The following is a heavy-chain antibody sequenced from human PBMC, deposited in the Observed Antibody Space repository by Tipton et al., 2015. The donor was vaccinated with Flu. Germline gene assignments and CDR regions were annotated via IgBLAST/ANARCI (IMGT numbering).Heavy chain of an antibody. D-gene: IGHD3-22*01. Sequence: TLSLTCAVFGGSFSGYNWNWIRQAPGKDLEWIGEITHSGDTNYNPSLKSRVIISVDMSKNHFSLKLSSVTAADTAVYYCARAQHYDSNAYYYYYMDVWDKGATVTVSS. CDR1: GGSFSGYN. CDR2: ITHSGDT. CDR3: ARAQHYDSNAYYYYYMDV. J-gene: IGHJ6*03. V-gene: IGHV4-34*01.